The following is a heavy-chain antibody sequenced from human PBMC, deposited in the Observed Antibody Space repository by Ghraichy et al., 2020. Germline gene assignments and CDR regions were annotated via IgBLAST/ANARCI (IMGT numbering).Heavy chain of an antibody. J-gene: IGHJ6*02. CDR3: ARRGYSSSSFPGMDV. V-gene: IGHV3-20*04. CDR2: INWNGDST. D-gene: IGHD6-6*01. CDR1: GFTFYDYG. Sequence: GESLNISCAASGFTFYDYGMTWVRQAPGKGLEWVSGINWNGDSTGYADSAKGRFTISRDNAKNSLYLQMNSLRAEDTALYYCARRGYSSSSFPGMDVWGRGTTVTVSS.